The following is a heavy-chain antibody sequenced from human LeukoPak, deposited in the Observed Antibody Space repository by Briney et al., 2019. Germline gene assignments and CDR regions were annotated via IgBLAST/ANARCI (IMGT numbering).Heavy chain of an antibody. V-gene: IGHV1-18*01. CDR2: ISPYYGNT. CDR1: GYTFTHYG. Sequence: GASVKVSCKASGYTFTHYGISWVRQAPGQRLEWMGWISPYYGNTNYAQNLQGRVALTTDTSTSTAYMELRSLRSDDTAVYYCARVGADRDFDYWGQGTLVTVSS. J-gene: IGHJ4*02. CDR3: ARVGADRDFDY. D-gene: IGHD1-26*01.